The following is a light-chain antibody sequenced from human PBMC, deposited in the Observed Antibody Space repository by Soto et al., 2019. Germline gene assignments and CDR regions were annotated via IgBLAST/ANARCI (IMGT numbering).Light chain of an antibody. CDR2: DVT. CDR3: MSYTGSTTTHWV. V-gene: IGLV2-14*01. J-gene: IGLJ3*02. CDR1: SSDIGDYDY. Sequence: QSALTQPASVSGSPGQSITISCTGTSSDIGDYDYVSWYQHLPGKAPKLLIFDVTHRPSGVSDRFSGSKSGNTASLTISGLQPEDEADYYCMSYTGSTTTHWVLGGGTKLTVL.